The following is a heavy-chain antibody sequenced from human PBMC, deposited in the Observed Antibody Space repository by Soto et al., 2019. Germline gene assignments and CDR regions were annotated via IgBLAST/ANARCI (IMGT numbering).Heavy chain of an antibody. J-gene: IGHJ4*02. CDR3: ARDRGSYALDY. Sequence: QVQLVQSGAEVKKPGASVKVSCKASGYTFTSYGISWVRQAPGQGLEWMGWISANNGNTNYAQNLQGRVTMTTDTSTSTANMELRSLRADDTAVYYCARDRGSYALDYWGQGTLVTVSS. CDR1: GYTFTSYG. V-gene: IGHV1-18*01. D-gene: IGHD1-26*01. CDR2: ISANNGNT.